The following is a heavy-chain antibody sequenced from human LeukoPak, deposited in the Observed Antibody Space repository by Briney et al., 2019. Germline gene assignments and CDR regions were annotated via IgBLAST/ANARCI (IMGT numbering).Heavy chain of an antibody. V-gene: IGHV1-3*01. CDR2: INAGNGNT. J-gene: IGHJ4*02. CDR3: ARDIAATERYYDSSGYYRGVFDY. Sequence: GASVKVSCKASGYTFTSYAMHWVRQAPGQRLEWMGWINAGNGNTKYSQKFQGWVTMTRDTSISTAYMELSRLRSDDTAVYYCARDIAATERYYDSSGYYRGVFDYWGQGTLVTVSS. D-gene: IGHD3-22*01. CDR1: GYTFTSYA.